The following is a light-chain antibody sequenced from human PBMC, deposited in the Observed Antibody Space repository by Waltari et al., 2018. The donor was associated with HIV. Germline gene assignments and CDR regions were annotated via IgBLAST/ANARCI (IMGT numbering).Light chain of an antibody. Sequence: QSALTQPPSAPGSPGQSVTISCTGTSSDVGGDHYFSWYPPHPGKAPKLMIYVVSKRPSGVPDRFSCSKSGNTASLNVSGLQPEDEADYYWSSYAGSNNVVFGTGTKVTVL. CDR3: SSYAGSNNVV. J-gene: IGLJ1*01. V-gene: IGLV2-8*01. CDR2: VVS. CDR1: SSDVGGDHY.